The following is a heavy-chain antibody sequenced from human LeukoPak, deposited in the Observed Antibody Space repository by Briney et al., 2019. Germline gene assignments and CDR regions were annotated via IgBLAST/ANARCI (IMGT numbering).Heavy chain of an antibody. V-gene: IGHV1-69*02. CDR1: GGTFSSYT. CDR2: IIPILGIA. CDR3: ARVPSPTRDRTPIVGASHYYYYMDV. D-gene: IGHD1-26*01. J-gene: IGHJ6*03. Sequence: SVKVSCKASGGTFSSYTISWVRQAPGQELEWMGRIIPILGIANYAQKFQGRVTITADKSTSTAYMELNSLRSEDTAVYYCARVPSPTRDRTPIVGASHYYYYMDVWGKGTAVTVSS.